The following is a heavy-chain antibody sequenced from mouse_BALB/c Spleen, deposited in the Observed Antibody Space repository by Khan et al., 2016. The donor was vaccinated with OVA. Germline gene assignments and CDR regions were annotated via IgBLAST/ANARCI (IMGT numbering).Heavy chain of an antibody. CDR1: GFNIKDTY. Sequence: EVKLEVSGAELVKPGASVKLSCTASGFNIKDTYLHWVKQRPEQGLEWIGRIAPANGNTQYDPKFQGKAAITSDTSSNTSYLQLNSLPSEDTAVYYCARPSYDPRDFEVWGAGTTVTVSS. D-gene: IGHD2-3*01. J-gene: IGHJ1*01. V-gene: IGHV14-3*02. CDR3: ARPSYDPRDFEV. CDR2: IAPANGNT.